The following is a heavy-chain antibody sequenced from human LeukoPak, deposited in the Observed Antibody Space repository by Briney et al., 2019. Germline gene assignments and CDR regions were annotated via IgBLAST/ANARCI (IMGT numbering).Heavy chain of an antibody. J-gene: IGHJ4*02. CDR2: IYYSGST. V-gene: IGHV4-59*08. D-gene: IGHD5-18*01. Sequence: PSETLSLTCTISGGSINNYYWSWIRQPPGKGLEWIGYIYYSGSTNYNPSLNSRVNISLDTSKNHFSLRLSSVTAADTAVYYCARQTAKNVDTARFDYWGQGTLVTVSP. CDR1: GGSINNYY. CDR3: ARQTAKNVDTARFDY.